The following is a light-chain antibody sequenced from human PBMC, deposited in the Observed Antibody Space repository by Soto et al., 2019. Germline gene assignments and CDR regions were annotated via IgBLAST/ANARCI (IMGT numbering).Light chain of an antibody. J-gene: IGLJ1*01. CDR2: DVA. V-gene: IGLV2-14*03. CDR3: VSYTSSTTYD. Sequence: QSVLTQPASVSDSLGQSITISCTGTSSDFGGSYFVSWYQQHPGKPPHLIIYDVANRPTGVSNRFSGSKSGSTASLIISRLQTEDEADYYCVSYTSSTTYDFGTGTKVTVL. CDR1: SSDFGGSYF.